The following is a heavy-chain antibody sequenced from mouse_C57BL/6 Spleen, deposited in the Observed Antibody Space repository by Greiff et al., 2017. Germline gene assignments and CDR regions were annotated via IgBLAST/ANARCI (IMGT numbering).Heavy chain of an antibody. CDR2: IDPANGNT. J-gene: IGHJ4*01. CDR3: ATRVSYGSSLLAMDY. Sequence: EVQLQQSVAELVRPGASVKLSCTASGFNIKNSYMHWVKQRPEQGLEWIGRIDPANGNTKYAPKFKGKATITADTSSNTAYLQLSSLTSEDTAIYDCATRVSYGSSLLAMDYWGQGTSVTVSS. CDR1: GFNIKNSY. V-gene: IGHV14-3*01. D-gene: IGHD1-1*01.